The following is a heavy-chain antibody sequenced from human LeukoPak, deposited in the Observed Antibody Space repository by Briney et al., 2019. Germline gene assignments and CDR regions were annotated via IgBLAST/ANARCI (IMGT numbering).Heavy chain of an antibody. D-gene: IGHD6-19*01. J-gene: IGHJ4*02. CDR3: ARAYSSGLIDY. Sequence: ASVKVSCKASGYTFTDYYMHWVRQAPGQGLEWMGWINPNSGGTNYAQKFQGRVTMTRDTSISTAYMELSSLRSEDTAVYYCARAYSSGLIDYWGQGTLVTVSS. V-gene: IGHV1-2*02. CDR2: INPNSGGT. CDR1: GYTFTDYY.